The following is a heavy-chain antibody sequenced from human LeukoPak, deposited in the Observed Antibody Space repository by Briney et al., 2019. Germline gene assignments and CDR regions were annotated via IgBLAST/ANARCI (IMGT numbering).Heavy chain of an antibody. V-gene: IGHV3-66*02. Sequence: TGGSLRRSCAASGFTVSSNYMSWVRQAPGKGLEGVSVIYSGGSTYYADSVKGRFTISRDNSKNTLYLQMNSLRAEDTAVYYCARGLTTVTPLDIWGQGTMVTVSS. CDR1: GFTVSSNY. D-gene: IGHD4-11*01. CDR2: IYSGGST. CDR3: ARGLTTVTPLDI. J-gene: IGHJ3*02.